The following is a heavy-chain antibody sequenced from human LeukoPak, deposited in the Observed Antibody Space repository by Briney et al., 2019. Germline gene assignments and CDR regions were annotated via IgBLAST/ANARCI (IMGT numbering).Heavy chain of an antibody. CDR2: INHSGST. D-gene: IGHD3-10*01. CDR3: ARGLSRYYYGSGSYFYFDY. CDR1: GGSFSGYC. Sequence: PSETLSLTCAVYGGSFSGYCWSWIRQPPGKGLEWIGEINHSGSTNYNPSLKSRVTISVDTSKNQFSLKLSSVTAADTAVYYCARGLSRYYYGSGSYFYFDYWGQGTLVTVSS. V-gene: IGHV4-34*01. J-gene: IGHJ4*02.